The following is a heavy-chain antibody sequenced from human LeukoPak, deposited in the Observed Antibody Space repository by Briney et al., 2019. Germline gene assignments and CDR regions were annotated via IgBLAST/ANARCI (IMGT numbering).Heavy chain of an antibody. D-gene: IGHD3-22*01. CDR1: GITVSSNY. CDR3: ARGYYDSSNTRHAFHI. J-gene: IGHJ3*02. Sequence: QPGGSLRLSCAASGITVSSNYLNWVRQAPGKGLEWVSVIYSGGSTYYADSVKGRFTTSRDISKNTLYLQMNSLRAEDTAVYYCARGYYDSSNTRHAFHIWGQGTMVTVSS. CDR2: IYSGGST. V-gene: IGHV3-66*01.